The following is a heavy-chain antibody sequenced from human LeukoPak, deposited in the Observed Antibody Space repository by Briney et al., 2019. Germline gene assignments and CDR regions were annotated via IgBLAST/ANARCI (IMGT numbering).Heavy chain of an antibody. J-gene: IGHJ4*02. CDR1: GGSINSSSYY. CDR3: ATTPYCGGDCYSVPFDY. V-gene: IGHV4-39*01. CDR2: IYYSGST. D-gene: IGHD2-21*02. Sequence: SETLSLTCTVSGGSINSSSYYWGWIRQPPGKGLEWIGRIYYSGSTYYNPSLKSRVTIPVDTSKNQFSLKLSSVTAADTAVYYCATTPYCGGDCYSVPFDYWGQGTLVTVSS.